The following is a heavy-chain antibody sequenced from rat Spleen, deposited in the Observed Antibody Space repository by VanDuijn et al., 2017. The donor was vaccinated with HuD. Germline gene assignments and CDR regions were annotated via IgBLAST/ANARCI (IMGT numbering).Heavy chain of an antibody. CDR1: GYSITSNY. Sequence: EVQLQESGPGLVKPSQSLSLTCSVTGYSITSNYWGWIRKFPGNKMEWIGHISYSGNTSYNPSLKSRISITRDTSKNQFFLQLNSVTTEDTATYFCARWTTYFDCWGQGVMVTVSS. V-gene: IGHV3-1*01. CDR3: ARWTTYFDC. J-gene: IGHJ2*01. D-gene: IGHD1-7*01. CDR2: ISYSGNT.